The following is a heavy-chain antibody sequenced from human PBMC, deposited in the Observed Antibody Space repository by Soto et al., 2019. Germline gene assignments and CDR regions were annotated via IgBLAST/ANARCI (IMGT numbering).Heavy chain of an antibody. D-gene: IGHD5-18*01. J-gene: IGHJ4*02. Sequence: PSETLSLTCAVSGVSISRNTWWSWVRQPPGKGLEWIAEIYHAGYTHYNPSLKSRVSISMDNSRNQFSLRFTSVTAADTAVYYCAGQSGFSQNYWGQGALVTVSS. CDR1: GVSISRNTW. V-gene: IGHV4-4*02. CDR2: IYHAGYT. CDR3: AGQSGFSQNY.